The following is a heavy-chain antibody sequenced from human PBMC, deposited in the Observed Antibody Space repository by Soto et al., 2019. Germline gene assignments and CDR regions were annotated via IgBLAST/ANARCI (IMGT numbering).Heavy chain of an antibody. V-gene: IGHV1-69*12. CDR3: ASGIQLWLCQINNGYSG. J-gene: IGHJ1*01. CDR1: GGTFSTYA. Sequence: QVQLVQSGAEVKKPESSVKVSCKAPGGTFSTYAISWVRQAPGQGLEWMGGIIPMFGTANYAQRFQDRVTITAEETTNTVYVELSDLGSEDTAVYGCASGIQLWLCQINNGYSGWGEGALVTVPS. CDR2: IIPMFGTA. D-gene: IGHD5-18*01.